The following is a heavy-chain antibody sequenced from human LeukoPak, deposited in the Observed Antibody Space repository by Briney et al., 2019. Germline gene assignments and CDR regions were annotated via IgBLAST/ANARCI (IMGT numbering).Heavy chain of an antibody. CDR3: ARRPLTYYYDSSGSYYFDY. Sequence: KTSGTLSPTCAVSGGSISSSNWWSWVRQPPGKGLEWIGEIYHSGSTNYNPSLKSRVTISVDKSKNQFSLKLSSVTAADTAVYYCARRPLTYYYDSSGSYYFDYWGQGTLVTVSS. J-gene: IGHJ4*02. CDR2: IYHSGST. D-gene: IGHD3-22*01. CDR1: GGSISSSNW. V-gene: IGHV4-4*02.